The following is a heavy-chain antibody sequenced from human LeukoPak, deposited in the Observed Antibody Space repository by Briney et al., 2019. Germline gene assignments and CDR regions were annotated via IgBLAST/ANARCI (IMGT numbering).Heavy chain of an antibody. J-gene: IGHJ4*02. CDR1: GFTFSGSA. Sequence: GSLKLSCAASGFTFSGSAMHWVRQASGKGLEWVGRIRSKANSYATAYAASVKGRFTISRDDSKNTAYLQMNSLKTEDTAVYYCTRRGSSGYLDYWGQGTLVTVSS. CDR2: IRSKANSYAT. D-gene: IGHD3-22*01. V-gene: IGHV3-73*01. CDR3: TRRGSSGYLDY.